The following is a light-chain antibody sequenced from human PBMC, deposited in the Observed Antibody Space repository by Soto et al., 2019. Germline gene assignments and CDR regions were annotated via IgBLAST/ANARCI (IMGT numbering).Light chain of an antibody. CDR2: EVS. CDR1: SSDVGGYSS. J-gene: IGLJ2*01. V-gene: IGLV2-8*01. CDR3: SSYAGSNNVV. Sequence: SALTQPPSASGSPGQSVTISCTGTSSDVGGYSSVSWYQHHPGKAPKLMISEVSKRPSGVPDRFSGSKSGNTASLTVSGLQAEDEADYYCSSYAGSNNVVFGGGTKVTVL.